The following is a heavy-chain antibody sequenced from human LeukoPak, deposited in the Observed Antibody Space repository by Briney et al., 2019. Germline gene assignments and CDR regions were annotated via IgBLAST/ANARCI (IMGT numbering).Heavy chain of an antibody. J-gene: IGHJ4*02. CDR2: IYYSGST. Sequence: SETLSLTCTVSGGSISSAGHNWGWIRQPPGKGLEWIVYIYYSGSTTYNPSLKSRVTISVATSKNQFSLKLSSVTAADTAVYYCARNGGELFIDYWGQGTLVTVSS. V-gene: IGHV4-61*08. CDR3: ARNGGELFIDY. CDR1: GGSISSAGHN. D-gene: IGHD3-10*01.